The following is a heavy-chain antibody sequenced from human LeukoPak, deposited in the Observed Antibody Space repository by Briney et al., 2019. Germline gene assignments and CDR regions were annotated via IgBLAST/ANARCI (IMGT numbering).Heavy chain of an antibody. Sequence: GGSLRLSCAASGFTFSSYSMNWVRQAPGEGLEWVSYISSSSSTIYYADSVKGRFTISRDNAKNSLYLQMNSLRAEDTAVYYCARGREYDYDFWSGHPHLRAAFDIWGQGTMVTVSS. D-gene: IGHD3-3*01. CDR2: ISSSSSTI. J-gene: IGHJ3*02. V-gene: IGHV3-48*01. CDR3: ARGREYDYDFWSGHPHLRAAFDI. CDR1: GFTFSSYS.